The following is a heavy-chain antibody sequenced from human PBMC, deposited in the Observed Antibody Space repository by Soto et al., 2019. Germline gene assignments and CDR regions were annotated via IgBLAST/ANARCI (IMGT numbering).Heavy chain of an antibody. D-gene: IGHD6-13*01. CDR2: IYYSGST. J-gene: IGHJ4*02. CDR1: GGSISSSSYY. V-gene: IGHV4-39*07. CDR3: ARGGIAAAAPPDY. Sequence: SETLSLTCTVSGGSISSSSYYWGWIRQPPGKGLEWIGSIYYSGSTYYNPSLKSRVTISVDTSKNQFSLKLSSVTAADTAVYYSARGGIAAAAPPDYWGQGTLVTVSS.